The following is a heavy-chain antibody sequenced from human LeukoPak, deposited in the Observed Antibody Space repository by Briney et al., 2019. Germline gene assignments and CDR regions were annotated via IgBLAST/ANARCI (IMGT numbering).Heavy chain of an antibody. CDR3: AKDGGLWVSAHWGDS. J-gene: IGHJ4*02. Sequence: GGSLRLSCTASGFTFSSYAMSWVRQAPGKGLKWVSTITTGGPNTYYADSVKGRFTVSRDDSKNTLYLQMNSLRAEDTAVYYCAKDGGLWVSAHWGDSWGRGTLVTVSS. V-gene: IGHV3-23*01. CDR1: GFTFSSYA. CDR2: ITTGGPNT. D-gene: IGHD7-27*01.